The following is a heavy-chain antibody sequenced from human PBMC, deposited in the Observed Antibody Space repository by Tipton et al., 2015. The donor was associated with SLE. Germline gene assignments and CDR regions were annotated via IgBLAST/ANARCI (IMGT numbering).Heavy chain of an antibody. V-gene: IGHV4-61*01. CDR3: ARSAGYGSNWAHFDY. J-gene: IGHJ4*02. CDR2: IYYSGST. CDR1: GYPIGTDYY. D-gene: IGHD6-13*01. Sequence: TLSLTCAVSGYPIGTDYYWAWIRQPPGKGLEWIGYIYYSGSTNYNPSLKSRVTISVDMSKNQFSLKLSSVTAADTAVYYCARSAGYGSNWAHFDYWGQGTLVTVSS.